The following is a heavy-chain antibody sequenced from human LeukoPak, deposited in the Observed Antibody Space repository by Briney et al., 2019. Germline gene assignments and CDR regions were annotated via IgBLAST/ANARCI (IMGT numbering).Heavy chain of an antibody. J-gene: IGHJ6*03. D-gene: IGHD3-3*01. CDR2: MNPNSGNT. Sequence: ASVKVSCKASGYTFTSYDINWVRQATGQGPEWMGWMNPNSGNTGYAQKFQGRVTMTRNTSISTAYMELSSLRSEDTAVYYCARGLRFLERTNYYYYMDVWGKGTTVTVSS. CDR1: GYTFTSYD. CDR3: ARGLRFLERTNYYYYMDV. V-gene: IGHV1-8*01.